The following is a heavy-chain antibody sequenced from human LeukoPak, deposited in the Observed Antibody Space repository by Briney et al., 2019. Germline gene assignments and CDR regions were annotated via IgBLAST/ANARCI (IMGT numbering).Heavy chain of an antibody. CDR2: INPNSGGT. V-gene: IGHV1-2*02. D-gene: IGHD3-3*01. CDR1: GYTFTAYF. J-gene: IGHJ4*02. CDR3: ARGPQNYDFWSGYFDY. Sequence: ASVKVSCKASGYTFTAYFIHWVRQAPGQGLEWMGWINPNSGGTNYAQKFQGRVTMTRDTSISTAYMELSRLRSDDTAVYYCARGPQNYDFWSGYFDYWGQGTLVTVSS.